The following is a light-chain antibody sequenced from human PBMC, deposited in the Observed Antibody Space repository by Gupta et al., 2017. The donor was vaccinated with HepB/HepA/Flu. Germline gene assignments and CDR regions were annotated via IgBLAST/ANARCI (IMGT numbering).Light chain of an antibody. CDR3: QQYYTTPYT. CDR2: WAS. Sequence: DIVMTQSPDTLAVSLGERATINCKSSQSVLFRSNNKNYLAWYQQKPRQPPKLLIYWASTRESGVPDRFSGSGSGTDFTLTISNLQAEDVAVYYCQQYYTTPYTFGQGTKLEIE. V-gene: IGKV4-1*01. J-gene: IGKJ2*01. CDR1: QSVLFRSNNKNY.